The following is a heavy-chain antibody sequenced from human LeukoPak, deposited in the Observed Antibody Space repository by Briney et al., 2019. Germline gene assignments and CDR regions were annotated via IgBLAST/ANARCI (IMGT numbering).Heavy chain of an antibody. CDR1: GFTFTSSA. V-gene: IGHV1-58*02. CDR3: AAEGVRDLEGGPKLDC. Sequence: SVKVSCKASGFTFTSSAMQWVRQARGQRLEWIGWIVVGSGNTNYAQKFQERVTITRDMSTSTAYMELSSLRSEDTAVYYCAAEGVRDLEGGPKLDCWGQGTLVTVSS. D-gene: IGHD3-10*02. J-gene: IGHJ4*02. CDR2: IVVGSGNT.